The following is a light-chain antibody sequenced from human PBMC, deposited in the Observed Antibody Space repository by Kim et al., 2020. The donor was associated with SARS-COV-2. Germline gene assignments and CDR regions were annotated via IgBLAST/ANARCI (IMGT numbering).Light chain of an antibody. CDR2: EVT. CDR3: SSYAGSSDFVV. J-gene: IGLJ2*01. V-gene: IGLV2-8*01. Sequence: QSVTIPCTGTSRDVGGYNYVSWYQQRPGKAPKLLIYEVTERPSGVPDRFSGSKSGNTASLTVSGLQAEDEADYYCSSYAGSSDFVVFGGGTQLTVL. CDR1: SRDVGGYNY.